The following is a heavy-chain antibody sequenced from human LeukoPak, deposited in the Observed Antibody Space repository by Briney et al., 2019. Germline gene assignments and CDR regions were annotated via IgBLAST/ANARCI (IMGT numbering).Heavy chain of an antibody. V-gene: IGHV1-2*02. Sequence: SVKVSCKASGYTFTGYYMHWVRQAPGQGLEWMGWINPNSGGTNYAQNFQGRVTMTRDTSISTACMELSRLRSDDTAVYYCARGTWDCSSTSCYSGNWFDPWGQGTLVTVSS. CDR1: GYTFTGYY. J-gene: IGHJ5*02. CDR2: INPNSGGT. D-gene: IGHD2-2*02. CDR3: ARGTWDCSSTSCYSGNWFDP.